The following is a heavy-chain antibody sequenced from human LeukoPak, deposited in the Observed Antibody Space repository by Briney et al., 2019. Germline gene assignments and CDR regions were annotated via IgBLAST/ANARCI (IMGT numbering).Heavy chain of an antibody. D-gene: IGHD6-13*01. Sequence: GGSLRLSCAASGFTFSDYAMHWVRQAPGKGLEWVTIISYDGSNKYYADSVKGRFTISRDNSKNTLYLQMNSLRAEDTAVYYCAKSEPAAGTFDYWGQGTLVTVSS. V-gene: IGHV3-30-3*02. J-gene: IGHJ4*02. CDR2: ISYDGSNK. CDR3: AKSEPAAGTFDY. CDR1: GFTFSDYA.